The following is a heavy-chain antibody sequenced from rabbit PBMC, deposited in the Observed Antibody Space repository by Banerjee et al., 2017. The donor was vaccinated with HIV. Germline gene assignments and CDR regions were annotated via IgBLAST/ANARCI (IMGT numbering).Heavy chain of an antibody. CDR3: ARAGYTGYGYARYFNL. CDR1: GFSFSSNYY. V-gene: IGHV1S45*01. J-gene: IGHJ4*01. D-gene: IGHD6-1*01. CDR2: IDAGSSAGT. Sequence: QEQLVESGGGLVQPEGSLTLTCTASGFSFSSNYYMCWVRQAPGKGLEWIGCIDAGSSAGTYYASWVNGRFTISKTSSTTVTLQMTSLTAADTATYFCARAGYTGYGYARYFNLWGPGTLVTVS.